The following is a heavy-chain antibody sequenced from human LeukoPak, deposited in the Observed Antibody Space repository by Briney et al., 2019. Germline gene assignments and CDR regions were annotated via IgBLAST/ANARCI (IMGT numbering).Heavy chain of an antibody. CDR2: ISSSSSYI. J-gene: IGHJ4*02. D-gene: IGHD3-22*01. CDR1: GFTFSSYS. Sequence: GGSLRLSCAASGFTFSSYSMNWVRQAPGKGLEWVSSISSSSSYIYYADSVKGRFTISRDNAKNSLYLQMNSLRAEDTAVYYCAKGSGITMIVVVITTLDYWGQGTLVTVSS. V-gene: IGHV3-21*01. CDR3: AKGSGITMIVVVITTLDY.